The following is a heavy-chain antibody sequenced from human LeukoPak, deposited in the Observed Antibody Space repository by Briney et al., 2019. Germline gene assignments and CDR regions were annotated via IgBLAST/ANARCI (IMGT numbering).Heavy chain of an antibody. V-gene: IGHV1-46*01. J-gene: IGHJ4*02. Sequence: ASVKVSCKASGYTFTSYYMHWVRQAPGQGLEWMGIINPSGGSTSYAQKFQGGVTMTRDTSTSTVYMELSSLRSEDTAVYYCARESEIDYYDSSGYYDYWGQGTLVTVSS. D-gene: IGHD3-22*01. CDR1: GYTFTSYY. CDR3: ARESEIDYYDSSGYYDY. CDR2: INPSGGST.